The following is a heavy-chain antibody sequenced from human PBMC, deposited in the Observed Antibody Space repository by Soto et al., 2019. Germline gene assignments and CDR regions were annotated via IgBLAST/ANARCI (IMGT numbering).Heavy chain of an antibody. J-gene: IGHJ6*02. D-gene: IGHD1-1*01. CDR2: ISSDGSNT. V-gene: IGHV3-30-3*01. Sequence: GGSLRLSCAAAGFTFRSYVMHWVRQAPGKGLEWVAVISSDGSNTFYADSVKGRFTISRDNSKNTLSLQMNSLRADDTAVYYCARDRPVKRPHSFYYGMDVWGQGATVTVSS. CDR3: ARDRPVKRPHSFYYGMDV. CDR1: GFTFRSYV.